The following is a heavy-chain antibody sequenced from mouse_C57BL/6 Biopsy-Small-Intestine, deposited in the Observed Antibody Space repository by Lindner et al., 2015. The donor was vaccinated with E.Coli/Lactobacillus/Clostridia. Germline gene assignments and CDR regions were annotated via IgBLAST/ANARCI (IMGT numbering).Heavy chain of an antibody. D-gene: IGHD1-1*02. CDR3: VRLYNHDGVFDY. CDR1: GYSFTAYN. J-gene: IGHJ2*01. CDR2: INPYYGST. Sequence: VQLQESGAELVKPGASVKISCKASGYSFTAYNMNWLRQSHGKSLEWIGNINPYYGSTIYNQNVKAKATLTVDKSSSTAYMQLNSLTSEDSAVYYCVRLYNHDGVFDYWGQGTTLTVSS. V-gene: IGHV1-39*01.